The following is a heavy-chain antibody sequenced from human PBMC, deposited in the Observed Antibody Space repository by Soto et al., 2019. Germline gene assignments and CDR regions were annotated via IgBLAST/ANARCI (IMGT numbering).Heavy chain of an antibody. CDR1: GFTFSSYW. D-gene: IGHD5-18*01. Sequence: QLGGSLRLSWAAAGFTFSSYWMHWVRQAPGKGLVWGPRINIDGSSTSYADSVKGRFTIYRNNAKNTLYLQMNSLRAEDTAVYYCARDAVDTAMASYYYYGMDVWGQGTTVTVSS. J-gene: IGHJ6*02. V-gene: IGHV3-74*01. CDR3: ARDAVDTAMASYYYYGMDV. CDR2: INIDGSST.